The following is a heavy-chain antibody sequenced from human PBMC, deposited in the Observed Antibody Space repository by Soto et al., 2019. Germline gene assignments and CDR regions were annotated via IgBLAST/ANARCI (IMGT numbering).Heavy chain of an antibody. D-gene: IGHD3-3*01. J-gene: IGHJ4*02. CDR1: GFTLGNAW. CDR3: TTDPTLTIFGVVIDY. CDR2: IKSKTDGGTT. Sequence: GGSLRLSCAASGFTLGNAWMSWVRQAQGKGLEWVGRIKSKTDGGTTDYAAPVKGRFTISRDDSKNTLYLQMNSLKTEDTAVYYCTTDPTLTIFGVVIDYWGQGTLVTVSS. V-gene: IGHV3-15*01.